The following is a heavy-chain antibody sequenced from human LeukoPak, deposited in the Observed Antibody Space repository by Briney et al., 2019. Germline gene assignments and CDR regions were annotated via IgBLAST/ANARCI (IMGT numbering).Heavy chain of an antibody. D-gene: IGHD3-10*01. CDR3: ARPRYGSGSLDS. J-gene: IGHJ4*02. Sequence: SETLSLTCAVYGESFSGHYWTWIRQPPGRGLDWIGEINHSGSTTSNPSLYNRVTISVDTSKNQFSLKLTSVTAADTAVYYCARPRYGSGSLDSWGQGTLVTVSS. CDR2: INHSGST. V-gene: IGHV4-34*01. CDR1: GESFSGHY.